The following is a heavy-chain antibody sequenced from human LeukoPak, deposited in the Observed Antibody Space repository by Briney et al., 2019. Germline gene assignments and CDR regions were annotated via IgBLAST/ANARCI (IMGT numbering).Heavy chain of an antibody. CDR3: ARDVYSWYPLFGYY. J-gene: IGHJ4*02. CDR2: IKQDGSEK. V-gene: IGHV3-7*01. CDR1: GFTFSSYW. Sequence: GGSLRLSCAASGFTFSSYWMSWVRQAPGKGLEWVANIKQDGSEKYYVDSVKGRFTISRDNAKNSLYLQMNSLRAEDTAVYYCARDVYSWYPLFGYYWGQGTLVIVSS. D-gene: IGHD6-13*01.